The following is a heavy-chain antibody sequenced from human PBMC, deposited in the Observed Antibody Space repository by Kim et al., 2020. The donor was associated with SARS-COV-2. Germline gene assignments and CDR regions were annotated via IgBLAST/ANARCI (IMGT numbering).Heavy chain of an antibody. CDR3: ARWKRMYSSSTYYFDY. V-gene: IGHV4-34*01. D-gene: IGHD6-6*01. Sequence: LKSRVTISVDTSKNQFSLKLSSVTAADTAVYYCARWKRMYSSSTYYFDYWGQGTLVTVSS. J-gene: IGHJ4*02.